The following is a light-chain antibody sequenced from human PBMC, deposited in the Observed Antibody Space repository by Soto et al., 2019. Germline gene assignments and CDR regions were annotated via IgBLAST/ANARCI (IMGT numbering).Light chain of an antibody. CDR3: QQYGSSGT. V-gene: IGKV3-20*01. CDR1: QSVSNNY. CDR2: GAS. J-gene: IGKJ1*01. Sequence: EIVSTQSPGTHSLSPGDGATLSCRASQSVSNNYLAWYQQKPGQAPRLLIYGASNRATGIPDRFSGSVSGTDFTLSISRLEPEDFAVYYCQQYGSSGTFGQGTKVDIK.